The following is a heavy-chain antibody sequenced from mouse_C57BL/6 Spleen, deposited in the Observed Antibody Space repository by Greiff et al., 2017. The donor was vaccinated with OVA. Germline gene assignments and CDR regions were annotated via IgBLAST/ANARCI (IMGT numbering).Heavy chain of an antibody. CDR2: ISSGSSTI. J-gene: IGHJ2*01. CDR1: GFTFSDYG. CDR3: ARRGGPYYFDY. Sequence: EVKLVESGGGLVKPGGSLKLSCAASGFTFSDYGMHWVRQAPEKGLEWVAYISSGSSTIYYADTVKGRFPIPRDNAKNTLFLQMTSVRSEDTAVYYCARRGGPYYFDYWGQGTTLTVSS. D-gene: IGHD1-1*02. V-gene: IGHV5-17*01.